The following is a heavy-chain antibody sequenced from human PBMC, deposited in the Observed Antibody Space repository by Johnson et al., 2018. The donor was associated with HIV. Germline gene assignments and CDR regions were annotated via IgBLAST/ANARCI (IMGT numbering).Heavy chain of an antibody. CDR3: ARSRWADDAFDG. CDR1: GFTFSSYA. J-gene: IGHJ3*01. Sequence: VQLVESGGGVVQPGRSLRLSCAASGFTFSSYAMHWVRQDPGKGLEWVAVISYDGSNKYYADSVKGRFNISRDNSKNTLYLQMNSLGAEDTAVYYCARSRWADDAFDGWGQGTMVTVSS. CDR2: ISYDGSNK. V-gene: IGHV3-30*04. D-gene: IGHD1-26*01.